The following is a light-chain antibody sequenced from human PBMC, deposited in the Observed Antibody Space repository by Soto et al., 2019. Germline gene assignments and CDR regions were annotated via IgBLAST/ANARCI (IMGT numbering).Light chain of an antibody. V-gene: IGKV3-20*01. Sequence: EMGLTQSPGTLSLSPGERATLSFMASQSVSNNYLAWYQQKPGQAPRLLIYGASNRATGIPDRFSGSGSGTDFTLTISRLEPEDFAVYYCQQYGSSGTFGQGTKVDI. CDR3: QQYGSSGT. J-gene: IGKJ1*01. CDR1: QSVSNNY. CDR2: GAS.